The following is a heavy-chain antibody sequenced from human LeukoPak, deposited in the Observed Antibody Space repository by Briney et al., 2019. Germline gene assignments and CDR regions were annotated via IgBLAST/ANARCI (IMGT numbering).Heavy chain of an antibody. CDR2: ISGSGGST. Sequence: PGGSLRLSCAASGFTFSSYAMSWVRQAPGKGLEWVSAISGSGGSTCYADSVKGRFTISRDNSKNTLYLQMNSLRVEDTAVYYCAKVGGYSSNWFDPWGQGTLVTVSS. CDR1: GFTFSSYA. D-gene: IGHD6-13*01. CDR3: AKVGGYSSNWFDP. J-gene: IGHJ5*02. V-gene: IGHV3-23*01.